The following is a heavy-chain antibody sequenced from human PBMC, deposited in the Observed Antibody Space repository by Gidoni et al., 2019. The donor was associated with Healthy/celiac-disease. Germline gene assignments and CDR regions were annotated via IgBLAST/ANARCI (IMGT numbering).Heavy chain of an antibody. CDR3: ARPVPDQRPPWFDP. CDR2: IYYRGST. D-gene: IGHD2-2*01. CDR1: GGSISSSSYY. V-gene: IGHV4-39*01. Sequence: QLQLQESGPGLVKPSETLSLTCTVSGGSISSSSYYGGWIRQPPGKGLEWIGSIYYRGSTYYNPSLKSRVTISVDTSKNQFSLKLSSVTAADTAVYYCARPVPDQRPPWFDPWGQGTLVTVSS. J-gene: IGHJ5*02.